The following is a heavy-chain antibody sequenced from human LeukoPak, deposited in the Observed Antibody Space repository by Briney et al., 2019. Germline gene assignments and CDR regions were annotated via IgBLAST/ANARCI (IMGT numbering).Heavy chain of an antibody. CDR2: IIAILDTA. CDR1: GGSFSDYS. J-gene: IGHJ5*02. D-gene: IGHD5-12*01. Sequence: ASVKVSCKASGGSFSDYSISWVRQAPGQGLEWMGRIIAILDTAHYAQKFQGRFTITADKSTTTVYMELSSLRSDDTAVYYCVRSGYDYDWYDPWGQGTLVTVSS. V-gene: IGHV1-69*08. CDR3: VRSGYDYDWYDP.